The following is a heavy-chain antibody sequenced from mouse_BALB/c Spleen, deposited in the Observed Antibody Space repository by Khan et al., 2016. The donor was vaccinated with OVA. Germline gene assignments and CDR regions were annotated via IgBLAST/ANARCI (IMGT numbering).Heavy chain of an antibody. J-gene: IGHJ3*01. V-gene: IGHV5-6*01. CDR1: GFTFSTYG. CDR2: VSTGGSYT. D-gene: IGHD1-1*01. CDR3: TRLAYYYDSEGFAY. Sequence: EVELVESGGDLVKPGGSLKLSCAASGFTFSTYGMSWVRQAPDKRLDWVATVSTGGSYTYYPDSVKGRFTISRDNAKTPLYLQMSGLRSEDTAMFYCTRLAYYYDSEGFAYWGQGTLVTVSA.